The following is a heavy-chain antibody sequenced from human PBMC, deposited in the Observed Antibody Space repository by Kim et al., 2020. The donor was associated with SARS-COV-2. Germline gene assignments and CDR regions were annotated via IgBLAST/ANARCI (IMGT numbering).Heavy chain of an antibody. CDR2: GGST. V-gene: IGHV3-66*01. D-gene: IGHD6-13*01. CDR3: ARGYSSSWY. J-gene: IGHJ4*02. Sequence: GGSTYYADSVKGRLTISLANHKNPLYLQMDSVRAEATAVYYCARGYSSSWYWGQETLVTVSS.